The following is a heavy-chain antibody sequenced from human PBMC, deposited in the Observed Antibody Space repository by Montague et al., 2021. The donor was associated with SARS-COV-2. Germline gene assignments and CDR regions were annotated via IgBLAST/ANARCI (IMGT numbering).Heavy chain of an antibody. CDR1: GGSIDNYY. CDR3: ARISGSFYDARYGFDH. J-gene: IGHJ4*02. V-gene: IGHV4-59*01. CDR2: IYYGGTT. Sequence: SETLSLTCTVSGGSIDNYYWSWIRQPPGKGLEWIGYIYYGGTTNFNPSLKSRLTMSVDTSKNQFSLNLNSLTASDTAIYYCARISGSFYDARYGFDHWGQGTLVTVSS. D-gene: IGHD1-26*01.